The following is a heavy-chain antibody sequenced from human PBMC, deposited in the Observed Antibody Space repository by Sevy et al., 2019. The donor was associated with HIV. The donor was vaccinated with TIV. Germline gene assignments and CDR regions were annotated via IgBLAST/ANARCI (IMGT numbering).Heavy chain of an antibody. CDR3: AADPGVALCGGWSSGGMDI. CDR2: INKDGSQK. CDR1: GFRLGTSW. D-gene: IGHD2-21*01. V-gene: IGHV3-7*03. J-gene: IGHJ6*02. Sequence: GGSLRLSCAASGFRLGTSWMSWVRQAPGKGLEWVANINKDGSQKYYLDSVKGRFTISRDNAKDSLIQQMSGLTIDDTAIYYCAADPGVALCGGWSSGGMDIWGHGTNVTVSS.